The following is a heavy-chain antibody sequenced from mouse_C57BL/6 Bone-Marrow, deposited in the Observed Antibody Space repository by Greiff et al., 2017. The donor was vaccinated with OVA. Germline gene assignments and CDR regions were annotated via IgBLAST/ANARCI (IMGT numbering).Heavy chain of an antibody. CDR2: ISYDGSN. J-gene: IGHJ2*01. V-gene: IGHV3-6*01. CDR3: ARDKTTVYYFDY. D-gene: IGHD1-1*01. CDR1: GYSITSGYY. Sequence: EVQLQESGPGLVKPSQSLSLTCSVTGYSITSGYYWNWIRQFPGNKLEWMGYISYDGSNNYNPSLKNRISITRDTSKNQFFLKLNSVTTEDTATYYCARDKTTVYYFDYWGKGTTLTVSS.